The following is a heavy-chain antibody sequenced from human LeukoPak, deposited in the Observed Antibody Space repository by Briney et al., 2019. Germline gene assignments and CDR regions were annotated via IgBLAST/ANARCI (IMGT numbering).Heavy chain of an antibody. D-gene: IGHD6-19*01. Sequence: GGSLRLSCAASGFTFSSYSMNWVRQAPGKGLEWVSFITSSSSTIHYVDSVKGRFIISRDNAKNSLYLQMNSLRAEDTAVYYCAGDRPGSGWYYFDSWGQGTLVTVSS. J-gene: IGHJ4*02. CDR2: ITSSSSTI. CDR3: AGDRPGSGWYYFDS. CDR1: GFTFSSYS. V-gene: IGHV3-48*01.